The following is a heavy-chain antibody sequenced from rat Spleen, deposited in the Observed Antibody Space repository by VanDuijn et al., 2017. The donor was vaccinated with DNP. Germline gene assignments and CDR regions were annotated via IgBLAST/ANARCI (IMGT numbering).Heavy chain of an antibody. CDR1: GFTFSNYD. J-gene: IGHJ2*01. D-gene: IGHD1-11*01. CDR2: IRYAGDNK. CDR3: ARHPLYGGYMYFDS. V-gene: IGHV5-22*01. Sequence: EVQLVESGGGLVQPGRSLKLSCAASGFTFSNYDMAWVRQTPQKGLEWVASIRYAGDNKEYGDSGKGRFTISRDNGKNSLYLHMDSLKSEDTATYYCARHPLYGGYMYFDSWGQGVMVTVSS.